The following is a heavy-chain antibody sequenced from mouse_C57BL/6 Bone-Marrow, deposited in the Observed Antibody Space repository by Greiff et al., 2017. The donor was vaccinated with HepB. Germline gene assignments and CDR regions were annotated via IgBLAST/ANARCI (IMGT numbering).Heavy chain of an antibody. J-gene: IGHJ4*01. CDR2: ISSGGSYT. Sequence: EVKLVESGGDLVKPGGSLKLSCAASGFTFSSYGMSWVRQTPDKRLEWVATISSGGSYTYYPDSVKGRFTIYRDNAKNTLYLQMSSLKSEDTAMYYCARGGVKDAMDYWGQGTSVTVSS. CDR3: ARGGVKDAMDY. V-gene: IGHV5-6*01. CDR1: GFTFSSYG. D-gene: IGHD1-3*01.